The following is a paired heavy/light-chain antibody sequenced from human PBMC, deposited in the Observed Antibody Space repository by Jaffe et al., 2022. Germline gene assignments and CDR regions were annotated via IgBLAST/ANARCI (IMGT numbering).Heavy chain of an antibody. D-gene: IGHD2-15*01. V-gene: IGHV3-7*01. J-gene: IGHJ3*02. CDR1: GFTFSNHW. CDR2: INEDGSTK. Sequence: EVQLVDSGGGLVQPGGSLRLSCAASGFTFSNHWMTWVRQAPGKGLEWVANINEDGSTKLYVDSVKGRFSISRDNAKNSVDLQMNSLRDEDTAVYYCARLYWGGGRGFSAFDIWGQGTMVTVSS. CDR3: ARLYWGGGRGFSAFDI.
Light chain of an antibody. CDR1: QNINTF. Sequence: DIQMTQSPSTLSASVGERVTITCRASQNINTFLVWYQQKPGKAPKLLLYEASTLESGVPSRFSGSGSGTEFTLTISSLQPDDFATYYCQQRHSYPVTFGGGTKLEI. V-gene: IGKV1-5*03. J-gene: IGKJ4*01. CDR2: EAS. CDR3: QQRHSYPVT.